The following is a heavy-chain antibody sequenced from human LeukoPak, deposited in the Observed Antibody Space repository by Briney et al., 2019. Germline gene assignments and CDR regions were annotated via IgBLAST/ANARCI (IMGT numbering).Heavy chain of an antibody. CDR3: ARVEWELLAPPSSGWAFDI. V-gene: IGHV1-2*02. CDR1: GYTFTGYY. J-gene: IGHJ3*02. D-gene: IGHD1-26*01. Sequence: ASVKVSCKASGYTFTGYYMHWVRQAPGQGLEWMGWINPNSGGTNYAQKFQGRVTMTRDTSISTAYMELSRPRSDDTAVYYCARVEWELLAPPSSGWAFDIWGQGTMVTVSS. CDR2: INPNSGGT.